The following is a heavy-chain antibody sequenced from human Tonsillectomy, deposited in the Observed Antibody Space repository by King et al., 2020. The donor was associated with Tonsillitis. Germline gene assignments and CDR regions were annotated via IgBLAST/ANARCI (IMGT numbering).Heavy chain of an antibody. CDR2: IYYTGTT. D-gene: IGHD3-10*01. CDR1: GGSISSSTYY. Sequence: QLQESGPGLVKPSETLSLTCTVSGGSISSSTYYWGWIRQPPGKGLEWIGSIYYTGTTYYNPSLKSRVSISVDTSKNQFSLHLSSLTAADTAVFSCARHALGYYDGLGPGGGMDVWGQGTTVTVSS. J-gene: IGHJ6*02. CDR3: ARHALGYYDGLGPGGGMDV. V-gene: IGHV4-39*01.